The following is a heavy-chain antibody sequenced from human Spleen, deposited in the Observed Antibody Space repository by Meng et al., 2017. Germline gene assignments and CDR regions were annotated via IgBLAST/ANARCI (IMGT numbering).Heavy chain of an antibody. CDR2: IPHRGSS. D-gene: IGHD3-22*01. V-gene: IGHV4-4*02. CDR3: ARRVHDGSGHHYFDY. J-gene: IGHJ4*02. CDR1: GDSITNHNW. Sequence: QVQLQESGPGLVKPSGTLSLTCAVSGDSITNHNWWAWVRQPPGKGLEWIGEIPHRGSSAYNPSLKSRVSMSIDKSKNQFSLKLTSVTAADTAVYYCARRVHDGSGHHYFDYWGQGTLVTVSS.